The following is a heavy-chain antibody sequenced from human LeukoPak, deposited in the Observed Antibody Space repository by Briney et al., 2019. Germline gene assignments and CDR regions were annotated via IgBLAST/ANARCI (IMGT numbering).Heavy chain of an antibody. CDR1: GYSFTSYW. V-gene: IGHV5-51*01. D-gene: IGHD3-22*01. CDR3: ARQKYYYDSSGYYDWFDP. CDR2: IYPGDSDT. Sequence: GESLKISCKGSGYSFTSYWIGWVRQMPGKGLEWMGIIYPGDSDTRYSPSFQGQVPISADKSISTAYLQWSGLKASDTAMYYCARQKYYYDSSGYYDWFDPWGQGTLVTVSS. J-gene: IGHJ5*02.